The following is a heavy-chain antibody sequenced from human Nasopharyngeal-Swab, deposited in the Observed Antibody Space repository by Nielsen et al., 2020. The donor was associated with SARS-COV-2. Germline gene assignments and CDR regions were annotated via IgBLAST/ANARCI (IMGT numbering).Heavy chain of an antibody. D-gene: IGHD3-22*01. CDR3: AREERYYDRSAYNHYYFDS. J-gene: IGHJ4*02. CDR1: GGSINGGDYY. V-gene: IGHV4-61*02. CDR2: ISASGTT. Sequence: SETLSLTCTVSGGSINGGDYYWSWIRLPAGEGLEWIGRISASGTTNYNPSLKSRVTISMDTSKSQLSLKLYSATAAETAVYYCAREERYYDRSAYNHYYFDSWGQGTLVTVSS.